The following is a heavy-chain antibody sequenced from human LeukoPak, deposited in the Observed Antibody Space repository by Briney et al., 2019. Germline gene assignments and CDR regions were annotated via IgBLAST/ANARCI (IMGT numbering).Heavy chain of an antibody. CDR2: IYYSGST. J-gene: IGHJ4*02. V-gene: IGHV4-31*03. CDR1: GGSISSGGYY. CDR3: ARVYGGYSYGYFDY. D-gene: IGHD5-18*01. Sequence: PSQTLSLTCTVSGGSISSGGYYWSRIRQHPGKGLEWIGYIYYSGSTYYNPSLKSRVTISVDTSKNQFSLKLSSVTAADTAVYYCARVYGGYSYGYFDYWGQGTLVTVSS.